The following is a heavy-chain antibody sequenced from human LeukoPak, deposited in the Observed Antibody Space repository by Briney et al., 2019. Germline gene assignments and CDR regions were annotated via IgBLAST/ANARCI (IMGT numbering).Heavy chain of an antibody. J-gene: IGHJ4*02. V-gene: IGHV1-8*03. D-gene: IGHD3-22*01. Sequence: ASVKVSCKASGGTFSSYAISWVRQAPGQGLEWMGWMNPNSGNTGYAQKFQGRVTITRNTSISTAYMELSSLRSEDTAVYYCVKGSSDSRPYYFDSWGQGTLVTVSS. CDR1: GGTFSSYA. CDR3: VKGSSDSRPYYFDS. CDR2: MNPNSGNT.